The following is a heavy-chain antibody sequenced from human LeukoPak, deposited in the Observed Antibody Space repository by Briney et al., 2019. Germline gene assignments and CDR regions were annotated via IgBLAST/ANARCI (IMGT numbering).Heavy chain of an antibody. CDR1: GGSISNYY. Sequence: SETLSLTCTVSGGSISNYYWSWIRQPPGKGLEWIGYIYYSGSTSYSPPRKSRVTISVDTSKNQFSLKLSSVTAADTAVYYCARLKWFGEITSYYFDYWGQGTLVTVSS. CDR2: IYYSGST. V-gene: IGHV4-59*08. D-gene: IGHD3-10*01. CDR3: ARLKWFGEITSYYFDY. J-gene: IGHJ4*02.